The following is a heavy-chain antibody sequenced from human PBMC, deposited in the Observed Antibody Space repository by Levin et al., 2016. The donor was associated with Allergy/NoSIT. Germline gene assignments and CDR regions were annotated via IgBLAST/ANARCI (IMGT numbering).Heavy chain of an antibody. CDR3: ARDDGGSYWGHFDY. CDR2: IYYSGST. Sequence: WIRQPPGKGLEWIGYIYYSGSTYYNPSLKSRVTISVDTSKNQFSLKLSSVTAADTAVYYCARDDGGSYWGHFDYWGQGTLVTVSS. J-gene: IGHJ4*02. D-gene: IGHD1-26*01. V-gene: IGHV4-30-4*01.